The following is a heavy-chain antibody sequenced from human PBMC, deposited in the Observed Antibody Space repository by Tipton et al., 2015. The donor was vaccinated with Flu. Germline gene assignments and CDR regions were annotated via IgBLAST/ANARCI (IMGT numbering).Heavy chain of an antibody. D-gene: IGHD2/OR15-2a*01. Sequence: GLVKPSQTLSLTCIVSDDSISNSIDYWSWIRQPAGKGLEWIGRIYSGGSTSYNPSLKSRVSISVDVSRNQFSLSLSSVTAADTAVYYCARETRGSKNSAFDIWGQGTAVTVSS. J-gene: IGHJ3*02. CDR3: ARETRGSKNSAFDI. V-gene: IGHV4-61*02. CDR1: DDSISNSIDY. CDR2: IYSGGST.